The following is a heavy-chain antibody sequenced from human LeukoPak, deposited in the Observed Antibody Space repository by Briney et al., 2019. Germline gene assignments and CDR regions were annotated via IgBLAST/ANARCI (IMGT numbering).Heavy chain of an antibody. CDR2: IGAYNGNT. CDR3: ARGSLSGYDFWTEFDY. D-gene: IGHD3-3*01. Sequence: ASVKVSCKASGYTFTSYGISWVRQAPGQGLEWMGWIGAYNGNTNYAQKLQGSVTMTTDTSTSTAYMELRSLRSDDAAVYYCARGSLSGYDFWTEFDYWGQGTLVTVSS. J-gene: IGHJ4*02. CDR1: GYTFTSYG. V-gene: IGHV1-18*01.